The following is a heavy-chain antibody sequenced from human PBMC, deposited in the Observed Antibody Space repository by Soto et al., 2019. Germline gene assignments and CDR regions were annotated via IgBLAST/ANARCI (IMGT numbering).Heavy chain of an antibody. D-gene: IGHD3-3*01. CDR3: TTGRPPHYDFWSGYSNIFDY. CDR2: IKSKTDGGTT. Sequence: GGSLSLSCAASGFTFSNAWMNWVRQAPGKGLEWVGRIKSKTDGGTTDYAAPVKGRFTISRDGSKNTLYLQMNSLKTEDTAVYYCTTGRPPHYDFWSGYSNIFDYWGQGTLVTVSS. CDR1: GFTFSNAW. J-gene: IGHJ4*02. V-gene: IGHV3-15*07.